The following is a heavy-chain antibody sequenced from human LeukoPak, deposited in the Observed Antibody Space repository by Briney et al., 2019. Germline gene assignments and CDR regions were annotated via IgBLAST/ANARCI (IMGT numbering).Heavy chain of an antibody. CDR3: ASNSSSGPVDC. Sequence: SETLSLTCAVYGGPFSGYYWSWIRQPPGKGLEWIGEINHSGSTNYNPSLKSRVTISVDTSKNQFSLKLNSVTAADTAVYYCASNSSSGPVDCWGQGTLVTVSS. CDR1: GGPFSGYY. CDR2: INHSGST. D-gene: IGHD6-6*01. V-gene: IGHV4-34*01. J-gene: IGHJ4*02.